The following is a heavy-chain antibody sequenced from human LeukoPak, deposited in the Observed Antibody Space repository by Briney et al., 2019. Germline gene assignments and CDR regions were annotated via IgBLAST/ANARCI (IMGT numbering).Heavy chain of an antibody. Sequence: ASVKVSCKASGYTFTGYYMHWVRQAPGQGLEWMGWINPNSSGTNYAQKFQGRVTMTRDTSISTAYMELSRLRSDDTAVYYCARDKTPYYYDSSGYYDYWGQGTLVTVSS. CDR3: ARDKTPYYYDSSGYYDY. J-gene: IGHJ4*02. V-gene: IGHV1-2*02. CDR2: INPNSSGT. D-gene: IGHD3-22*01. CDR1: GYTFTGYY.